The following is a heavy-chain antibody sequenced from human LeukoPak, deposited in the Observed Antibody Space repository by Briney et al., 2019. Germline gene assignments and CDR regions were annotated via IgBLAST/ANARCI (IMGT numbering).Heavy chain of an antibody. J-gene: IGHJ6*03. D-gene: IGHD3-3*01. CDR1: GFTFSSYA. CDR2: ISGSGGST. Sequence: PGGSLRLSCAASGFTFSSYAMSWVRQAPGKGLEWVSAISGSGGSTYYADSVKGRFTISRDNSKNTLYLQMNSLRAEDTAVYYCAKDYYDFWSGPVLYYYYYMDVWGKGTTVTVSS. V-gene: IGHV3-23*01. CDR3: AKDYYDFWSGPVLYYYYYMDV.